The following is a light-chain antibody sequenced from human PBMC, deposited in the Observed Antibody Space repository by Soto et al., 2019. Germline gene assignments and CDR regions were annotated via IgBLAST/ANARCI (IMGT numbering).Light chain of an antibody. CDR1: QSISSY. CDR3: QQSYSTPG. J-gene: IGKJ4*01. Sequence: DIQITQSPSSLSASVGDRVTITCRASQSISSYLNWYQQKPGKAPKLLIYAASSLQSGVPSRFSGSGSGTDFTLTISSLQPEDFATYYCQQSYSTPGFGGGTKV. V-gene: IGKV1-39*01. CDR2: AAS.